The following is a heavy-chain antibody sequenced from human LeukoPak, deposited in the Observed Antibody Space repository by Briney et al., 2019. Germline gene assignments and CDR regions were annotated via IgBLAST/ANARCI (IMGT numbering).Heavy chain of an antibody. Sequence: ASVKVSCKASGGTFSSYAISWVRQAPGQGLEWMGGINPNSGGTNYAQKFQGRVTMTRDTSISTAYMELSRLRSDDTAVYYCARGGKSSGDPYDYWGQGTLVTVSS. CDR3: ARGGKSSGDPYDY. J-gene: IGHJ4*02. CDR2: INPNSGGT. V-gene: IGHV1-2*02. CDR1: GGTFSSYA. D-gene: IGHD4-17*01.